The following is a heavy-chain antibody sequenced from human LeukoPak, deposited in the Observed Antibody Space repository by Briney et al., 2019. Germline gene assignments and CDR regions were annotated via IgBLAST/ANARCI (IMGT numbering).Heavy chain of an antibody. CDR1: GGSICSSTYY. D-gene: IGHD3-10*01. V-gene: IGHV4-39*07. CDR3: ARELALYYYGSGSQTFDI. CDR2: IYYSGST. Sequence: PSETLSLTCTVPGGSICSSTYYWGWIRQPPGKGLEWIGSIYYSGSTYYNPSLKSRVTISVDTSKNQFSLKLSSVTAADTAVYYCARELALYYYGSGSQTFDIWGQGTMVTVSS. J-gene: IGHJ3*02.